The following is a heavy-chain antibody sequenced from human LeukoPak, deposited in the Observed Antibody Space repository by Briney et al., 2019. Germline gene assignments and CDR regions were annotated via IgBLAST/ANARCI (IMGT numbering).Heavy chain of an antibody. D-gene: IGHD1-26*01. CDR2: IKYDASST. Sequence: PGGSLRLSCADSGFTFSSHWMHWVRQAPGKGLVWVSRIKYDASSTSYADSVKGRFTISRDNAKNTLYLPMNSLRAEDTAVYYCARGATYAYYQDYWGQGTLVTVSS. J-gene: IGHJ4*02. CDR1: GFTFSSHW. CDR3: ARGATYAYYQDY. V-gene: IGHV3-74*01.